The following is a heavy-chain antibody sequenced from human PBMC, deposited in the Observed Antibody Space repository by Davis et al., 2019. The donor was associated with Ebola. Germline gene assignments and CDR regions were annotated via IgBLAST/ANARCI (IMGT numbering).Heavy chain of an antibody. V-gene: IGHV1-18*04. D-gene: IGHD3-22*01. CDR1: GYTFTSYG. J-gene: IGHJ3*02. Sequence: ASVKVSCKASGYTFTSYGISWVRQAPGQGLEWMGWISAYNGNTNYAQKLQGRVTMTTDTSTGTAYMELRSLRSDDTAVYYCARDTLYYDSSGDDAFDIWGQGTMVTVSS. CDR2: ISAYNGNT. CDR3: ARDTLYYDSSGDDAFDI.